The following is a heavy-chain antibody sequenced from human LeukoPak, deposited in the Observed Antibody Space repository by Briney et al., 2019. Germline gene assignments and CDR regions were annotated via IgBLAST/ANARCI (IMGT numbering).Heavy chain of an antibody. CDR2: INHSGST. CDR3: ARALVRGVKYYFDY. V-gene: IGHV4-34*01. D-gene: IGHD3-10*01. Sequence: PSETLSLTCAVYGVSFSGYYWSWIRQPPGKGLEWIGEINHSGSTNYNPSLKSRVTISVDTSKNQFSLKLSSVTAADTAVYYCARALVRGVKYYFDYWGQGTLVTVSS. CDR1: GVSFSGYY. J-gene: IGHJ4*02.